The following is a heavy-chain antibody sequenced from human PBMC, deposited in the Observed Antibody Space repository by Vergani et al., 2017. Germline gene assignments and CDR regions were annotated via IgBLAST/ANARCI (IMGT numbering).Heavy chain of an antibody. D-gene: IGHD2-21*01. CDR2: FKRTFVRGTT. V-gene: IGHV3-15*07. CDR3: TTDPRYCGDGSCYWLRDHHYYGMDV. J-gene: IGHJ6*02. Sequence: EVQLVESGGGIVKPGGSFRLSCVAPGFSFRTAWMNWVRRTPGKGLEWFALFKRTFVRGTTDYAPAVKGRFTISRDDPKNTLFLQMNGLKTEDIGVYYCTTDPRYCGDGSCYWLRDHHYYGMDVWGQGTTVTVSS. CDR1: GFSFRTAW.